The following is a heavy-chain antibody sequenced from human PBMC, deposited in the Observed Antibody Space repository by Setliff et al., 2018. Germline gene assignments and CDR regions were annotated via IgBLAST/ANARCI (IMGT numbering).Heavy chain of an antibody. D-gene: IGHD4-17*01. J-gene: IGHJ4*02. V-gene: IGHV3-7*01. CDR2: IKKDGSIK. Sequence: GGSLSLSCAAPGFTFRSYWMSWVRQAPGKGLEWVANIKKDGSIKYYLDSVRGRFTISRDNAENSLTLQMNSLRVEDTAVYYCSRDLLGSGDYVVDYWGQGTLVTVSS. CDR3: SRDLLGSGDYVVDY. CDR1: GFTFRSYW.